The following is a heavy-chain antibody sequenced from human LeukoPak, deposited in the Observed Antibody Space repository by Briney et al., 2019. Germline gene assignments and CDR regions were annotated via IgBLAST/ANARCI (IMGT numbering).Heavy chain of an antibody. CDR3: ASRDGYNLSDAFDI. V-gene: IGHV1-69*05. Sequence: SVKVSCKASGGTFSSYAISWVRQAPGQGLEWMGGIIPIFGTANYAQKFQGRVTITTDESTSTAYMELSSLRSEDTAVYYCASRDGYNLSDAFDIWGQGTMVTVSS. J-gene: IGHJ3*02. CDR1: GGTFSSYA. D-gene: IGHD5-24*01. CDR2: IIPIFGTA.